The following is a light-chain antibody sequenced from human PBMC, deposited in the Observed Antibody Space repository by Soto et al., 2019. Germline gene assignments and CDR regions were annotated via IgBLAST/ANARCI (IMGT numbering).Light chain of an antibody. CDR3: QQRSSWPRT. J-gene: IGKJ1*01. CDR2: DAS. V-gene: IGKV3-11*01. Sequence: EIVLTQSPATLSLSPGERATLSCRASQSVSSSLAWYQQKPGQAPRLLIYDASNRATGIPARFSGSGSGTDFTLTISSLEPEDFALYYCQQRSSWPRTFGQGTKV. CDR1: QSVSSS.